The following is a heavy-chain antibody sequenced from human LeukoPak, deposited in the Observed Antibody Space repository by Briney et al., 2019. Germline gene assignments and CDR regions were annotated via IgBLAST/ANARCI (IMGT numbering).Heavy chain of an antibody. CDR2: LNTDGSNT. CDR1: GFTFSSSW. CDR3: ARGAVAPDT. V-gene: IGHV3-74*01. J-gene: IGHJ4*02. D-gene: IGHD2-21*01. Sequence: GGSLRLSCVGSGFTFSSSWIHWVRQVPGKGLVWVSRLNTDGSNTAYADSVEGRFTLSSDNAKNTVYLQMNSLRADDTGLYYCARGAVAPDTWGQGTLVIVSS.